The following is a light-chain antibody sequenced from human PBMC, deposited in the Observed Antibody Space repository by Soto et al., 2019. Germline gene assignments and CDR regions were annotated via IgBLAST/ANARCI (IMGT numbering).Light chain of an antibody. CDR3: QQFNNWPPWT. CDR2: GAS. CDR1: QSISRLY. J-gene: IGKJ1*01. Sequence: EVVLTQSPGTLSLSRGEGATLSCISSQSISRLYLSWYQQKPGQAPRLLIYGASTRAAGIPDRFSGSGSGTEFTLTISGLQSDDFAVYYCQQFNNWPPWTFGQGTKVDI. V-gene: IGKV3-15*01.